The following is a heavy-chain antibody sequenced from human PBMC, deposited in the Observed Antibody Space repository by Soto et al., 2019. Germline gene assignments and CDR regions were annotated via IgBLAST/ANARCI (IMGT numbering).Heavy chain of an antibody. CDR1: GFTFSSYG. J-gene: IGHJ3*02. D-gene: IGHD5-12*01. V-gene: IGHV3-33*01. Sequence: GGSLRLSCAASGFTFSSYGMHWVRQAPGKGLEWVAVIWYDGSNKYYADSVKGRFTISRDNSKNTLYLQMNSLRAEDTAVYYCARDKVATADAFDIWGQGTMVTVSS. CDR2: IWYDGSNK. CDR3: ARDKVATADAFDI.